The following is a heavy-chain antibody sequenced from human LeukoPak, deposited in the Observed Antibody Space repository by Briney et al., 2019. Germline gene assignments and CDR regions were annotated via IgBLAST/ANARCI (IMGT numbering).Heavy chain of an antibody. V-gene: IGHV3-53*01. J-gene: IGHJ6*02. D-gene: IGHD6-13*01. Sequence: GGSLRLSCAASGFTVSSNYMSWVCQAPGKGLEWVSVIYSGGSTYYADSVKGRFTISRDNSKNTLYLQMNSLRAEDTAVYYCASHEAIRYSSSWSDGYGMDVWGQGTRVTVSS. CDR1: GFTVSSNY. CDR3: ASHEAIRYSSSWSDGYGMDV. CDR2: IYSGGST.